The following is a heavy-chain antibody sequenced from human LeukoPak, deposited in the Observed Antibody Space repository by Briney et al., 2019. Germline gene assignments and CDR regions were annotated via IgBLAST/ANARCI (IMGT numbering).Heavy chain of an antibody. D-gene: IGHD6-19*01. CDR2: ISSSSSYI. V-gene: IGHV3-21*01. J-gene: IGHJ5*02. CDR3: ARAGTWKNNWFDP. Sequence: GGSLRLSCAASGFTFSSYSMKWVRQAPGKGLEWFSSISSSSSYIYYADSVKGRFTISRDNAKNSLYLQLNSLRAEDTAVYYCARAGTWKNNWFDPWGQGTLVTVSS. CDR1: GFTFSSYS.